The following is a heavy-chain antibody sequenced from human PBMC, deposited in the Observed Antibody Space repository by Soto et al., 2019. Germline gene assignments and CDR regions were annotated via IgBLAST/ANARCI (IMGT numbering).Heavy chain of an antibody. CDR2: VYYSGTT. J-gene: IGHJ4*02. V-gene: IGHV4-39*01. D-gene: IGHD2-2*01. CDR3: ARLIHCKTTSCYFDY. CDR1: GGSISSSSYY. Sequence: QLQLQESGPGLVKPSETLSLTCTVSGGSISSSSYYWAWVRQPPGKGLEWIGSVYYSGTTYYNPSPERRVPISGDASKNQFSLRLSSVTAADTAVFYCARLIHCKTTSCYFDYWGQGTLVTVSS.